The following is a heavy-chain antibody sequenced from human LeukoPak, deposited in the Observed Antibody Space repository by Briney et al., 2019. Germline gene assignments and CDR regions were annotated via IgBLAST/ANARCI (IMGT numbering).Heavy chain of an antibody. V-gene: IGHV1-2*02. Sequence: GESLKISCKASGYTFTGYYMHWVRQAPGQGLEWMGWINPNSGGTNYAQKFQGRVTMTRDTSISTAYMELSRLRSDDTAVYYCARVGTGLYYMDVWGKGTTVTVSS. CDR1: GYTFTGYY. J-gene: IGHJ6*03. CDR2: INPNSGGT. CDR3: ARVGTGLYYMDV.